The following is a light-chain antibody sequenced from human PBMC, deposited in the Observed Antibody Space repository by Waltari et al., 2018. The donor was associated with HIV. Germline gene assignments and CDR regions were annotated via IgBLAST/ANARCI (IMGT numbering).Light chain of an antibody. J-gene: IGLJ3*02. CDR1: SGSVSTSYY. CDR2: NTN. Sequence: QTVVTQGPSFSVSPGGTVTLTCGLSSGSVSTSYYPSRYQQTPGQAPRTLIYNTNTRSSGVPDRFSGSILGNKAALTIAGAQADDESDYYCVLYMGSGISVFGGGTKLTVL. V-gene: IGLV8-61*01. CDR3: VLYMGSGISV.